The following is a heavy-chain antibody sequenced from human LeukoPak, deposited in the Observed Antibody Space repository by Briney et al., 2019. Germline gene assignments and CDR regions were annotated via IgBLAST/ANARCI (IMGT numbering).Heavy chain of an antibody. D-gene: IGHD2-2*01. CDR1: GGSFSGYY. CDR2: INHSGST. V-gene: IGHV4-34*09. CDR3: ARGCPIVVVPAGAFDI. Sequence: SETLSLTCAVYGGSFSGYYWSWIRQPPGKGLEWIGEINHSGSTNYNPSLKSRVTISVDTSKNQFSLKLSSVTAADTAVYYCARGCPIVVVPAGAFDIWGQGTMVTVSS. J-gene: IGHJ3*02.